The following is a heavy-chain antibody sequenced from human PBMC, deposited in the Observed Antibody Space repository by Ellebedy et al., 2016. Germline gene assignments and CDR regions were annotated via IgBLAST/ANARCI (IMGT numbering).Heavy chain of an antibody. D-gene: IGHD2/OR15-2a*01. CDR2: IYYSGNT. Sequence: SETLSLTXTVSGASISTYFWTWLRQPPGGGLEWIGLIYYSGNTNYNPSLESRVTMSLDTSKNQLSLTLNSVTAADTAVYYCARKDGDYWGPGTQVTVSS. V-gene: IGHV4-59*01. CDR1: GASISTYF. CDR3: ARKDGDY. J-gene: IGHJ4*02.